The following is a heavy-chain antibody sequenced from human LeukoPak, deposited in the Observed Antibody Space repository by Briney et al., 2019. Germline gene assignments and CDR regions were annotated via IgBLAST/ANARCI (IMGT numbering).Heavy chain of an antibody. V-gene: IGHV1-18*01. Sequence: GASVKVSCKASGYTFTSYDINWVRQATGQGLEWMGWISAYNGNTNYAQKLQGRVTMTTDTSTSTAYMELRSLRSDDTAVYYCARDSPTSGASGVDYWGQGTLVTVSS. CDR1: GYTFTSYD. J-gene: IGHJ4*02. CDR3: ARDSPTSGASGVDY. D-gene: IGHD3-10*01. CDR2: ISAYNGNT.